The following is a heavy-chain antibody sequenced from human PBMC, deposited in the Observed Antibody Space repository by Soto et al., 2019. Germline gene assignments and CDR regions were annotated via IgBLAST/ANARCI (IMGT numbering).Heavy chain of an antibody. Sequence: SETLSLTCTVSGGSISSSSYYWGWIRQPPGKGLEWIASIYYSGSTYYNPSLKSRVTISVDTSKNQLSLKVSSVTAADTAVYYCARLLKSYGGALWGQGTLVTVS. CDR3: ARLLKSYGGAL. V-gene: IGHV4-39*01. D-gene: IGHD4-17*01. J-gene: IGHJ4*02. CDR2: IYYSGST. CDR1: GGSISSSSYY.